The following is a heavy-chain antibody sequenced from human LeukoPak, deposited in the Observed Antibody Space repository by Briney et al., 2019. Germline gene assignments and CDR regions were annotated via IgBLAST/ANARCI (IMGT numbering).Heavy chain of an antibody. CDR3: ARGRYSGWYYDY. V-gene: IGHV1-8*01. CDR2: MNPNSGNT. Sequence: ASVKVSCKASGYTFTSYDINWVRQATGQGLEWMGWMNPNSGNTGYAQKFQGRVTMTRNTSISTAYMELSSLRSEDTAVYYCARGRYSGWYYDYWGQGTLVTASS. CDR1: GYTFTSYD. D-gene: IGHD6-19*01. J-gene: IGHJ4*02.